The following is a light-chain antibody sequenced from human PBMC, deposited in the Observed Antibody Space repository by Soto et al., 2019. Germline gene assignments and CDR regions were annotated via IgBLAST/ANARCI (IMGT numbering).Light chain of an antibody. J-gene: IGLJ1*01. CDR3: QSYDSSLSGYV. CDR1: SSNIGANYD. V-gene: IGLV1-40*01. CDR2: GNN. Sequence: QPVLTQPPSVSGAPGQRITISCTGSSSNIGANYDVQWYQQLPGTAPKLLMYGNNNRPSGVPDRFSGSKSGASASLAITGLQAEDEADYYCQSYDSSLSGYVFGTGTKLTVL.